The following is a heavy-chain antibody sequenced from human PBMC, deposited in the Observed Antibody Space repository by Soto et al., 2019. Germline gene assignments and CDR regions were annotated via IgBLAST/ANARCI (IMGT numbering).Heavy chain of an antibody. CDR3: ARGVGYAGVDY. J-gene: IGHJ4*02. Sequence: SETLCLTCTVSGGSISNDNYYWGWIRQSPGKGLEWIGSLYHSGSTYYSPSLKSRVTISVDTSKNQFSLKLTSVTAADTALYYCARGVGYAGVDYWGQGTLVTVSS. D-gene: IGHD5-12*01. CDR2: LYHSGST. V-gene: IGHV4-39*01. CDR1: GGSISNDNYY.